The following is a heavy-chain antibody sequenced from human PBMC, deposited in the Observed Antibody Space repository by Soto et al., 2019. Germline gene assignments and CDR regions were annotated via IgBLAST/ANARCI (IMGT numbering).Heavy chain of an antibody. CDR3: ARALHSSGFPFGY. Sequence: QVQLQESGPGLVKPSQTLSLTCTVSGGSISSGGYYWSWIRKHPGEALEWIVYIYYSGSTYYNPSLKSRVTISVDTSKNPFSLKLSSVTAADTAVYYCARALHSSGFPFGYWGQGTLVTVSS. V-gene: IGHV4-31*03. D-gene: IGHD3-22*01. CDR2: IYYSGST. J-gene: IGHJ4*02. CDR1: GGSISSGGYY.